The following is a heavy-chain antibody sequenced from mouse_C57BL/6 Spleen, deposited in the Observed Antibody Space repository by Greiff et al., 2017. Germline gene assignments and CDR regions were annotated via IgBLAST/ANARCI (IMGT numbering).Heavy chain of an antibody. CDR3: ARGAYGSFYYAMDY. V-gene: IGHV1-80*01. Sequence: VQLQQSGAELVKPGASVKISCKASGYAFSSYWMNWVKQRPGKGLEWIGQIYPGDGDTNYNGKFKGKATLTADKSSSTAYMQLSSLTSEDSAVYFCARGAYGSFYYAMDYWGQGTSVTVSS. D-gene: IGHD1-1*01. CDR2: IYPGDGDT. CDR1: GYAFSSYW. J-gene: IGHJ4*01.